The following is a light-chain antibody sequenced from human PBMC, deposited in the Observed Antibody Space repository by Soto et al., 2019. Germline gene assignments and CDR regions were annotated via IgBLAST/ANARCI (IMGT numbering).Light chain of an antibody. CDR2: DAS. CDR1: QSVSSN. J-gene: IGKJ5*01. V-gene: IGKV3-11*01. Sequence: EIVMTQSTATLSVSPGERATLSCRASQSVSSNLAWYQQKPGQAPRLLIYDASNRATGIPARFSGSGSGTDFTHTISSLEPEDFAVYYCQQRSNWPPITFGQGTRLEIK. CDR3: QQRSNWPPIT.